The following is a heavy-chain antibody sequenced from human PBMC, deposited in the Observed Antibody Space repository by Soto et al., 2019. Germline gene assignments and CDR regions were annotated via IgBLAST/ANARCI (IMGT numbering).Heavy chain of an antibody. CDR1: GGSFSGYY. V-gene: IGHV4-34*01. D-gene: IGHD3-9*01. CDR3: ARESHDILTGPPWVWYFDL. Sequence: QVQLQQWGAGPLRPLETLSHTCGVSGGSFSGYYWAWIRQSPGKGLEWIGKINDRGSTNYNQTLKSRVSMSVDTSKNHYSLNLRSVTAADTAVYYCARESHDILTGPPWVWYFDLWGRGTLVTVSS. J-gene: IGHJ2*01. CDR2: INDRGST.